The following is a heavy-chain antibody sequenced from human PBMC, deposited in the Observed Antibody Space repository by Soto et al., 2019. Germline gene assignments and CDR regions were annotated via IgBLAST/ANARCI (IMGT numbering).Heavy chain of an antibody. V-gene: IGHV1-69*02. J-gene: IGHJ5*02. CDR3: ARMGYCSSTSCPSGHH. CDR1: GGTFSSYT. Sequence: SVKVSCKASGGTFSSYTISWVRQAPGQGLEWMGRIIPILGIANYAQKFQGRVTITADKSTSTAYMELSSLRSEDTAVYYCARMGYCSSTSCPSGHHWGQGTLVTVSS. D-gene: IGHD2-2*01. CDR2: IIPILGIA.